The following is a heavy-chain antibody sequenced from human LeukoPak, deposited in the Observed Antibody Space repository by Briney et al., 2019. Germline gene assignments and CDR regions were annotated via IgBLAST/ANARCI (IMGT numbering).Heavy chain of an antibody. CDR2: IYSDGNT. CDR3: ARSGRGSSTDYPDY. CDR1: GFTVSSNY. V-gene: IGHV3-53*04. J-gene: IGHJ4*02. Sequence: GGSLRLSCAATGFTVSSNYMNWVRQAPGKGLEWVSLIYSDGNTRYADSVKGRFTISRHNSKNTLYLQMNSLRPDDTAVYYCARSGRGSSTDYPDYWGQGTLVTVSS. D-gene: IGHD2-2*01.